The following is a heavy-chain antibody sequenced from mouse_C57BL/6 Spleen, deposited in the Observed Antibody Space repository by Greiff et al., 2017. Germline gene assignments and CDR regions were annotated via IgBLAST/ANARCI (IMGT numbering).Heavy chain of an antibody. CDR2: LDPEDGET. Sequence: VQLQQSGAELVKPGASVKLSCTASGFNIKDYYMHWVKQRTEQGLEWIGRLDPEDGETKYAPKFQGKATITADTSSNTAYLQLSSLTSEDTAVYYGARGTVIANPYWYFDVWGTGTTVTVAS. V-gene: IGHV14-2*01. CDR3: ARGTVIANPYWYFDV. J-gene: IGHJ1*03. D-gene: IGHD1-1*01. CDR1: GFNIKDYY.